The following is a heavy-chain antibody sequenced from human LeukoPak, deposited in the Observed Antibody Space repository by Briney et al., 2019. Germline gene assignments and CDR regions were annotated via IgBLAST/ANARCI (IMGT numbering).Heavy chain of an antibody. J-gene: IGHJ4*02. CDR2: ITPIFGTA. CDR3: AKSSGWYEYFDY. D-gene: IGHD6-19*01. Sequence: SVKVSCKASGGTFSSYAISWVRQAPGQGLEWMGGITPIFGTANYAQKFQGRVTITTDESTSTAYMELSSLRSEDTAVYYRAKSSGWYEYFDYWGQGTLVTVSS. CDR1: GGTFSSYA. V-gene: IGHV1-69*05.